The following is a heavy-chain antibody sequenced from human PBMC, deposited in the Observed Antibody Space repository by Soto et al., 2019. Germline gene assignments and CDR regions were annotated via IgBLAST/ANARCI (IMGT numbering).Heavy chain of an antibody. D-gene: IGHD1-1*01. J-gene: IGHJ4*02. V-gene: IGHV4-39*01. CDR2: IYYGGKT. Sequence: QLLESGPGLVQPSETLSLTCTVSGGSISTSNSYWGWIRQPPGKGLEWIGSIYYGGKTYYNPSLKSRVTISVDTSKNQFSLRLTSVTAADTALYYCARHFNWNDSFDYWGQGALVTVSS. CDR1: GGSISTSNSY. CDR3: ARHFNWNDSFDY.